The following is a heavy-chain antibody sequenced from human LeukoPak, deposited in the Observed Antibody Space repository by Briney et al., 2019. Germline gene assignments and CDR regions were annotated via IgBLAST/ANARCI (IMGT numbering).Heavy chain of an antibody. CDR1: GYTFTRYY. J-gene: IGHJ6*03. Sequence: GASVKVPCKASGYTFTRYYMHWVRQAPGQGLEWRGWINPNSGGTNYAQKFQGRVTMTRDTSISTAYMELSRLRSDDTAVYYCARALVRGVISYYYYMDVWGKGTTVTISS. D-gene: IGHD3-10*01. CDR2: INPNSGGT. CDR3: ARALVRGVISYYYYMDV. V-gene: IGHV1-2*02.